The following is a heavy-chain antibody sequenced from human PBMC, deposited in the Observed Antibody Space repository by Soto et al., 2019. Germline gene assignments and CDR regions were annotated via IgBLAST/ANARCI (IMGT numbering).Heavy chain of an antibody. V-gene: IGHV2-5*02. CDR1: GFSLSTSGVG. D-gene: IGHD1-1*01. CDR2: TYWDDDK. J-gene: IGHJ4*02. CDR3: AHRREREGTTGTTYFDY. Sequence: QITLKESGPTLVKPTQTLTLTCTFSGFSLSTSGVGVGLIRQPPGKALEWRALTYWDDDKRYSPSLKSRLTNTKDTSKNQVVLTMTNMDPVDTATYYCAHRREREGTTGTTYFDYWGQGTLVTVSS.